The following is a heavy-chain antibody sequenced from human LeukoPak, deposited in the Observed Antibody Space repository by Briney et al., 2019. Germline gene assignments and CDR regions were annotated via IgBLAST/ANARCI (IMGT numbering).Heavy chain of an antibody. J-gene: IGHJ4*02. CDR2: ISNSGST. CDR1: GFTFSTYA. V-gene: IGHV3-23*01. Sequence: QAGGSLRLSCAASGFTFSTYAMSWVRQAPGKGLEWVSSISNSGSTYYADSVKGQFTISRDNSKNTLYLQMNSLRAKDTAVYYCAKFAGGRTAGYYFEYWGQGTLVTVSS. CDR3: AKFAGGRTAGYYFEY. D-gene: IGHD3-16*01.